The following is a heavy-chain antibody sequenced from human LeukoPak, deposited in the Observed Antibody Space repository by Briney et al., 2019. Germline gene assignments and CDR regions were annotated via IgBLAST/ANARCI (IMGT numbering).Heavy chain of an antibody. CDR2: IKSDGSST. V-gene: IGHV3-74*01. D-gene: IGHD2-15*01. J-gene: IGHJ3*02. Sequence: PGGSLRLSCAASGFTFSNHGMHWVRQAPGKGLVWGSRIKSDGSSTAYADSGEGRFPISRDNPKNSLYLKINSLRAEDTGVYYCARGYSNAFDIWGQGTMVTVSS. CDR1: GFTFSNHG. CDR3: ARGYSNAFDI.